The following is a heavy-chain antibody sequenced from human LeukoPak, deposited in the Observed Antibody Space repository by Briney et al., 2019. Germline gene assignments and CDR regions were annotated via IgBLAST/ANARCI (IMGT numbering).Heavy chain of an antibody. J-gene: IGHJ6*03. CDR1: GFTFSNYN. D-gene: IGHD3-3*01. V-gene: IGHV3-69-1*02. CDR3: ARDDFWSGHYYMDV. Sequence: GGSLRLSCAVSGFTFSNYNMNWVRQAPGKGLEWVSYISSSTTIYYADSVKGRFTISRDNAKNSLYLQMNSLSAEDTAVYYCARDDFWSGHYYMDVWGKGTTVTVSS. CDR2: ISSSTTI.